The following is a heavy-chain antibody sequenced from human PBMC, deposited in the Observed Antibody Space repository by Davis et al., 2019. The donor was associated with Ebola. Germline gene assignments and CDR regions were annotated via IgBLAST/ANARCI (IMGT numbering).Heavy chain of an antibody. CDR1: GDTFIGYY. D-gene: IGHD1-7*01. J-gene: IGHJ6*03. CDR2: INPNSGGT. Sequence: ASVKVSCKTSGDTFIGYYIHWVRQVPGQGLEWMGWINPNSGGTIYAQKFQGRVTMTRDTSIRTAYMELSRLTSDDTAVYYCARDRAGTAHMDVWGKGTTVTVSS. CDR3: ARDRAGTAHMDV. V-gene: IGHV1-2*02.